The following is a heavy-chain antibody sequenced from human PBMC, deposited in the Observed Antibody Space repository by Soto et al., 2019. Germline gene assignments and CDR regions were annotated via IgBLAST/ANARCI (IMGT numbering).Heavy chain of an antibody. CDR2: IIPILGIA. CDR1: GGTFRSYT. D-gene: IGHD6-19*01. CDR3: ARGRGWMGAVAGEYAFDI. Sequence: QVQLVQSGAEVKKPGSSVKVSCKASGGTFRSYTISWVRQAPGQGLEWMGRIIPILGIANYAQKFQGRVTITADKATSTAYMELSSLRSEDTAVYYCARGRGWMGAVAGEYAFDIWGQGTMVTVSS. V-gene: IGHV1-69*02. J-gene: IGHJ3*02.